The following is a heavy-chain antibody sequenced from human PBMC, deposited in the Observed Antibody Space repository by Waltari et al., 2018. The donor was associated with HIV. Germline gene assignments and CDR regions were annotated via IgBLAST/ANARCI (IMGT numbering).Heavy chain of an antibody. CDR2: INAGNGNT. CDR1: GYTFTSYA. J-gene: IGHJ3*02. Sequence: QVQLVQSGAEVKKPGASVKVSCKASGYTFTSYAMHWVRQAPGQRLEWMGWINAGNGNTKYSQKFQGRVTITRDTSASTAYMELSSLRSEDTAVYYCATAPLSRDDAFDIWGQGTMVTVSS. CDR3: ATAPLSRDDAFDI. V-gene: IGHV1-3*01.